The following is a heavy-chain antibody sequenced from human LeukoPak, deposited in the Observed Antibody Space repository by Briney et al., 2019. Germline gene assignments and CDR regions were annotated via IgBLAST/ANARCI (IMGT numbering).Heavy chain of an antibody. CDR2: IIPIFGTA. CDR3: ARVGYSNYEGPYFDY. Sequence: SVKVSCKASGGTFSSYAISWVRQAPGQGLEWMGGIIPIFGTANYAQKFQGRVTITADESTSIAYMELSSLRSEDTAVYYCARVGYSNYEGPYFDYWGQGTLVTVSS. CDR1: GGTFSSYA. D-gene: IGHD4-11*01. J-gene: IGHJ4*02. V-gene: IGHV1-69*01.